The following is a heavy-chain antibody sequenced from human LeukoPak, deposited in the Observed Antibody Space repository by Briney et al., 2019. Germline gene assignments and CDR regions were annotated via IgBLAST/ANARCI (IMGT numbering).Heavy chain of an antibody. CDR2: IYYSGST. V-gene: IGHV4-39*07. D-gene: IGHD3-22*01. CDR3: ARDRGSSNLYDSSGYYFDY. Sequence: SETLSLTCTVSGGSISSSSYYWGWIGQPPGKGLEWNGSIYYSGSTYYNPSLKSRVTISVDTSKNQFSLKLSSVTAADTAVYYCARDRGSSNLYDSSGYYFDYWGQGTLVTVSS. J-gene: IGHJ4*02. CDR1: GGSISSSSYY.